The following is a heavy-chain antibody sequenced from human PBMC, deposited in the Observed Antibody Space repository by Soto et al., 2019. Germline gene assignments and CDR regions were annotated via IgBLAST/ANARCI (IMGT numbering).Heavy chain of an antibody. CDR1: GGTIRSHD. D-gene: IGHD6-19*01. CDR3: ARSRYTSGWWTPPFDY. V-gene: IGHV4-59*11. CDR2: IYYSGST. J-gene: IGHJ4*02. Sequence: SETQSLTCAVSGGTIRSHDWSWIRQPPGKGLEWIGYIYYSGSTNYNPSLKSRVTISVDTSKNQFSLKLTSVTAADTAVYYCARSRYTSGWWTPPFDYWGQGTLVTVSS.